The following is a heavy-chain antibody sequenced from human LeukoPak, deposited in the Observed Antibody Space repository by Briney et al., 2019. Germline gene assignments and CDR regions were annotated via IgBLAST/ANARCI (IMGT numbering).Heavy chain of an antibody. CDR3: AKAGITMVRGVQYYFDY. J-gene: IGHJ4*02. Sequence: GGSLRLSCAASGFSFSGAWMSWVRQAPGKGLEWVSAISGSGGSTYYADSVKGRFTISRDNSKNTLYLQMNSLRAEDTAVYYCAKAGITMVRGVQYYFDYWGQGTLVTVSS. CDR2: ISGSGGST. V-gene: IGHV3-23*01. D-gene: IGHD3-10*01. CDR1: GFSFSGAW.